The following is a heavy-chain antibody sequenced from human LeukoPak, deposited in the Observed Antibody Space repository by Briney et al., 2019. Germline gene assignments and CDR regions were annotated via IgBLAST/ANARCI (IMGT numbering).Heavy chain of an antibody. J-gene: IGHJ5*02. CDR3: ARDYCTNSLCYNNWFDP. Sequence: ASVKVSCKASGGTFSSYAISWVRQAPGQGLEWMGWISTYNANTNYAQKFQGRVTMTADTSTSTAYMELRSLRSDDTAVYYCARDYCTNSLCYNNWFDPWGQGTLVTVSS. V-gene: IGHV1-18*01. D-gene: IGHD2-8*01. CDR1: GGTFSSYA. CDR2: ISTYNANT.